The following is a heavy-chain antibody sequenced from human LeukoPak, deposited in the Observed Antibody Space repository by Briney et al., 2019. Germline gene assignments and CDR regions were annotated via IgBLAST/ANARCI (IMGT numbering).Heavy chain of an antibody. V-gene: IGHV1-2*02. Sequence: ASVKVSCKVSGYTLTELSMHWVRQAPGQGLEWMGWINPNSGGTNYAQKFQGRVTMTRDTSFSTAYMELSRLRSDDTAVYYCARGQIGVVVPRAFDIWGQGTMVTVSS. D-gene: IGHD2-2*01. CDR1: GYTLTELS. J-gene: IGHJ3*02. CDR2: INPNSGGT. CDR3: ARGQIGVVVPRAFDI.